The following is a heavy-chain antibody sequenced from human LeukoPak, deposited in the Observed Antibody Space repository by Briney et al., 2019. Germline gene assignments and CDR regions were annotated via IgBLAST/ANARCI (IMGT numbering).Heavy chain of an antibody. J-gene: IGHJ4*02. CDR2: IRSKTYGGTT. CDR1: GFTLADYA. CDR3: TRDLSGYAKPIDN. D-gene: IGHD5-12*01. V-gene: IGHV3-49*04. Sequence: TGGSLRLSCTASGFTLADYAMSWVRQAPGKGLEWVGFIRSKTYGGTTEYAASVKGRFIISRDDSKSIAHLQMNSLKTEDTAMYYCTRDLSGYAKPIDNWGQGTLVIVSS.